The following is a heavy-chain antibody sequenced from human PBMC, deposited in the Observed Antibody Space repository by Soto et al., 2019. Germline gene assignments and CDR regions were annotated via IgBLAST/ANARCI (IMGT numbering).Heavy chain of an antibody. CDR1: GYTFTSHG. Sequence: QVQLVQSGPEVKKPGASVKVSCKASGYTFTSHGVTWVRQAPGQGLEWMGWISASNGDTYYAQKLQGRVTVTTDTYMGQVDLALRSLSTEETAVYYSACIIMASNIDSHPYLEFWGKGTKVTVS. J-gene: IGHJ6*03. CDR3: ACIIMASNIDSHPYLEF. CDR2: ISASNGDT. D-gene: IGHD3-10*01. V-gene: IGHV1-18*01.